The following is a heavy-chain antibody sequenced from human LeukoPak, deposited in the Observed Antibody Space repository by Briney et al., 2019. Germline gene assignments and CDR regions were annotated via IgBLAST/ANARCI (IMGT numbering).Heavy chain of an antibody. CDR1: GFTFSRAD. Sequence: PGGSLRLSCAASGFTFSRADMHWVRQPLGKGLEWVSAIGTGGDTYYPGSVKGRFTISRDNSKNTLYLQMNSLRAEDTAVYYCARAGYGSGKVRRGGFTFDPWGQGTLVTVSS. D-gene: IGHD3-10*01. CDR2: IGTGGDT. CDR3: ARAGYGSGKVRRGGFTFDP. J-gene: IGHJ5*02. V-gene: IGHV3-13*01.